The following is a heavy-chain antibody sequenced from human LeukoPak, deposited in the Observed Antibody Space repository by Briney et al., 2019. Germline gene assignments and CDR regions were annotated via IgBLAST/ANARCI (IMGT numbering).Heavy chain of an antibody. Sequence: SETLSLTCTVSGGSISSSSHSWGWIRQPPGKGLEWIGSIYYSGSTYYAPSLKRRVTISVDTSKNQFSLNLSSVTAADTAVYYCARLPTDLLAFDYWGQGTLVTVSS. CDR3: ARLPTDLLAFDY. J-gene: IGHJ4*02. V-gene: IGHV4-39*01. D-gene: IGHD2-8*02. CDR2: IYYSGST. CDR1: GGSISSSSHS.